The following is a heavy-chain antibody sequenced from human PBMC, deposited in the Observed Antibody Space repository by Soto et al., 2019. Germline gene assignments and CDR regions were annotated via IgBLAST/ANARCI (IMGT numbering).Heavy chain of an antibody. J-gene: IGHJ4*02. D-gene: IGHD5-18*01. CDR1: GFTFSSYG. V-gene: IGHV3-30*18. Sequence: GGSLRLSCAASGFTFSSYGMHWVRQAPGKGLEWVAVISYDGSNKYYADSVKGRFTISRDNSKNTLYLQMNSLRAEDTAVYYCAKDPGRIQLWSHYFDYWGQGTLVTVSS. CDR2: ISYDGSNK. CDR3: AKDPGRIQLWSHYFDY.